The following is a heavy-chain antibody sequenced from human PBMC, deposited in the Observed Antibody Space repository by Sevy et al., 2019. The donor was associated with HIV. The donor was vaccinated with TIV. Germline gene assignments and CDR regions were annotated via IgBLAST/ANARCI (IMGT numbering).Heavy chain of an antibody. J-gene: IGHJ4*02. CDR2: ISYSGST. V-gene: IGHV4-59*01. Sequence: SETLSLTCTVSGGSISSFYWNWIRQSPGKGLEWIGYISYSGSTNYNPSLKSRVTISVDTSKNQFSLKLGSATAADTAVYYCARGIFSYGYWREFDYWGQGNLVTVSS. CDR3: ARGIFSYGYWREFDY. D-gene: IGHD5-18*01. CDR1: GGSISSFY.